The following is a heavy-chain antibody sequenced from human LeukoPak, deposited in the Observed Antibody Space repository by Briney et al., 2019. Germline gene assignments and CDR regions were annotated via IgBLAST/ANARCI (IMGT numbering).Heavy chain of an antibody. CDR2: IKNGVSEE. CDR3: ARAIRGSAVDTGDR. D-gene: IGHD3-10*01. J-gene: IGHJ4*02. CDR1: GFTFSRYG. Sequence: GGSLSLSCAASGFTFSRYGMSWFRQAPGKGLEGVANIKNGVSEEYYVDSVKGRFTTSRDNARNSLFLQMNSLTVEDTAVYYRARAIRGSAVDTGDRWGQGTLVTVSS. V-gene: IGHV3-7*01.